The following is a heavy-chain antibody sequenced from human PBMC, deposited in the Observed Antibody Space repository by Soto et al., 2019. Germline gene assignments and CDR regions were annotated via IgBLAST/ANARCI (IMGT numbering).Heavy chain of an antibody. Sequence: QVQLVESGGGVVQPGRSLRLSCAASGFTFSSYAMHWVRQAPGKGLEWVAVISYDGSNKYYAGSVKGRFTISRDISKNTVYLQMNSLGAEDTAVYYCARAGGLLLDYWGQGTLVTVSS. D-gene: IGHD2-15*01. CDR1: GFTFSSYA. V-gene: IGHV3-30-3*01. J-gene: IGHJ4*02. CDR2: ISYDGSNK. CDR3: ARAGGLLLDY.